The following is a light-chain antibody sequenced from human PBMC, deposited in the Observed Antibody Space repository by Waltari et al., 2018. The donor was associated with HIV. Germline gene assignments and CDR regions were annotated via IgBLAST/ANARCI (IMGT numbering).Light chain of an antibody. V-gene: IGLV1-47*01. CDR1: SPTIGLTP. J-gene: IGLJ1*01. Sequence: QSVLTQPPSASGTPGPRAPISCSGSSPTIGLTPSNRSQQVPGTTPKPLSSRTTQRPSGGPDRFSGSKSGTSASLAISGLRSDDEADYYCAAWDDSLSGLYVFGTGTKVTVL. CDR3: AAWDDSLSGLYV. CDR2: RTT.